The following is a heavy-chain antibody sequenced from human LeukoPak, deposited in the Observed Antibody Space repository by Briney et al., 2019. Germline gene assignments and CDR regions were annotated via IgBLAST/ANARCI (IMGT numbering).Heavy chain of an antibody. V-gene: IGHV3-74*01. J-gene: IGHJ4*02. D-gene: IGHD5-12*01. CDR3: TRGGMVATV. CDR2: INTNGTAT. Sequence: GGSLRLSCAASGFTFTNYWMHWVRQAPGKGLVWVSRINTNGTATTYADSVKGRFTISRDNAKNTLYLQMNRLRAEDTAVYYCTRGGMVATVWGQGTLVTVSS. CDR1: GFTFTNYW.